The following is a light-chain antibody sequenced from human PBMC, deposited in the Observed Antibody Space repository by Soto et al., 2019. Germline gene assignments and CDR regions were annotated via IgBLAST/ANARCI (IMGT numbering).Light chain of an antibody. Sequence: QSVLPQPASVSGAPGQSITISCTGTSSDVGGYNYVSWYQQHPGKAPKVMIYDVSNRPSGVSNRFSGSKSGNTASLTISGLQAEDEADYYCSSYTSSSTWVFGGGTQLTVL. CDR2: DVS. CDR3: SSYTSSSTWV. J-gene: IGLJ3*02. V-gene: IGLV2-14*01. CDR1: SSDVGGYNY.